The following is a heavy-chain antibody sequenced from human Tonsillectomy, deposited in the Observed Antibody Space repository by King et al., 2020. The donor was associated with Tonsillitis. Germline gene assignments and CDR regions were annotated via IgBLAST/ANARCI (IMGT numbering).Heavy chain of an antibody. CDR3: ARDKVCSGYYCAYGMDV. CDR2: IYYSGST. V-gene: IGHV4-59*01. D-gene: IGHD3-22*01. CDR1: GDSISSYY. J-gene: IGHJ6*02. Sequence: QLQESGPGLVKPSETLSLTCTVSGDSISSYYWSWIRQPPGKGLEWVVNIYYSGSTNYNPSLKSRVTISVDTSKNQFSLKLSSVTAADTAGYYCARDKVCSGYYCAYGMDVWGQGTTVTVSS.